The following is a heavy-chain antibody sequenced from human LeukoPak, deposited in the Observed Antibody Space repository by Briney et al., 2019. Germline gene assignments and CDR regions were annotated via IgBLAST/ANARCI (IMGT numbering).Heavy chain of an antibody. CDR3: ARDGSSGLFDY. D-gene: IGHD5-12*01. Sequence: GSLRLSCAASGFTFSDYYMSWVRQAPGKRLEWVSYINSRGSYVYYAHSVRGRLTISRDNAKNSLYLQMNSLRAEDTAVYYCARDGSSGLFDYWGQGTRVTVSS. CDR1: GFTFSDYY. V-gene: IGHV3-11*01. CDR2: INSRGSYV. J-gene: IGHJ4*02.